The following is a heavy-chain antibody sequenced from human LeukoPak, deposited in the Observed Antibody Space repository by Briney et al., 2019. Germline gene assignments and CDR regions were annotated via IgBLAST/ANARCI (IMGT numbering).Heavy chain of an antibody. CDR2: ISGSGGST. D-gene: IGHD3-10*01. CDR3: AREHSNNYGSGSYYNDDC. CDR1: GFSFSSYA. J-gene: IGHJ4*02. V-gene: IGHV3-23*01. Sequence: GGSLRLSCAASGFSFSSYAMSWVRQAPGKGLEWVSAISGSGGSTYYADSVKGRFTISRDNSKNTLYVQMNSLRVEDTAVYYCAREHSNNYGSGSYYNDDCWGQGALVTVSS.